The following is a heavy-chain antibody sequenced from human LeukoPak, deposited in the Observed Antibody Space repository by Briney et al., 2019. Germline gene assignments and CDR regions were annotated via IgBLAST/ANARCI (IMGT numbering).Heavy chain of an antibody. Sequence: ASVKVSCKASGYTFTSYDINWVRQATGQGLEWMGWMSPKSGSTGYAQKFQGRVSMTRDTSINTAYMELSSLRPEDTAVYYCARVIPNGDPFDFWGQGTLVTVSP. V-gene: IGHV1-8*01. CDR3: ARVIPNGDPFDF. CDR1: GYTFTSYD. CDR2: MSPKSGST. D-gene: IGHD4-17*01. J-gene: IGHJ4*02.